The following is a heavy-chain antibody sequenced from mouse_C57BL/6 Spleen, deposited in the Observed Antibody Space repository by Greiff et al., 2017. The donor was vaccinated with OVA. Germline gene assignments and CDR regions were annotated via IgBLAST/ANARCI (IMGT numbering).Heavy chain of an antibody. Sequence: EVQLQQSGPELVKPGASVKISCKASGYSFTGYYMNWVKQSPEKSLEWIGEINPSTGGTTYNQKFKAKATLTVDKSSSTAYMQLKSLKSEDSAVYYCAGGSPWFAYWGQGTLVTVSA. J-gene: IGHJ3*01. V-gene: IGHV1-42*01. CDR1: GYSFTGYY. CDR2: INPSTGGT. CDR3: AGGSPWFAY.